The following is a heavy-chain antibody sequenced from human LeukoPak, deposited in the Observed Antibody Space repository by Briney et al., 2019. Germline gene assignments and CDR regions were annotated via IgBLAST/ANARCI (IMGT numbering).Heavy chain of an antibody. D-gene: IGHD1-14*01. CDR3: ARDRPDHSELLHY. V-gene: IGHV1-18*04. CDR2: ISGYNGNT. J-gene: IGHJ4*02. Sequence: ASVKVSCKASGYSFTSHYMHWVRQAPGQGLEWMGWISGYNGNTKYAQKFQDRVTMTTDTSTTTGYMELRSLRSDDTAVYYCARDRPDHSELLHYCGQGTLVTVSS. CDR1: GYSFTSHY.